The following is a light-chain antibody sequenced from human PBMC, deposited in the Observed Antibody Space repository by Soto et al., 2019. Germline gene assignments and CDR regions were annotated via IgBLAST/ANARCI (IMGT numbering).Light chain of an antibody. CDR2: GAS. CDR1: QSLISSY. CDR3: QPYGSSVLT. V-gene: IGKV3-20*01. J-gene: IGKJ3*01. Sequence: ESVLTQSPGTLSLSPGEGASLSCRASQSLISSYIAWYQQKPGQAPRLLIFGASSRATRIPDRFSGIASGTDFTLTITRVEPEDFAVYYCQPYGSSVLTFGPGTKVDI.